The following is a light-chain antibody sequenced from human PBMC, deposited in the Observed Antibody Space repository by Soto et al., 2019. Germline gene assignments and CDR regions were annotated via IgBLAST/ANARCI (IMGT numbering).Light chain of an antibody. CDR1: QSISNY. V-gene: IGKV1-39*01. CDR2: AAS. Sequence: DIQMTQSPSSLSASVGDRVTVTCRASQSISNYLNWYLQKPGKAPKLLSSAASGLQSGVPSRFSGSGSGTDFTLTISSLQREDFGTYYCQQSYSSPITFGQGTRLEI. CDR3: QQSYSSPIT. J-gene: IGKJ5*01.